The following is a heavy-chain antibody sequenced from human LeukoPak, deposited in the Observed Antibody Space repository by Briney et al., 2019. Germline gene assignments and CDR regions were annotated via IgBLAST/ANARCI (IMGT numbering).Heavy chain of an antibody. V-gene: IGHV4-59*08. J-gene: IGHJ4*02. CDR2: IYYSGST. CDR1: GGSISSYY. Sequence: SETLSLTCTVSGGSISSYYWSWIRQPPGKGLEWIGNIYYSGSTNYNPSLKSRVTISVDTSKNQFSLNLTSVTAADTAVYYCARHGTSRGGGYYFDYWGQGTLVTVSS. CDR3: ARHGTSRGGGYYFDY. D-gene: IGHD2-8*01.